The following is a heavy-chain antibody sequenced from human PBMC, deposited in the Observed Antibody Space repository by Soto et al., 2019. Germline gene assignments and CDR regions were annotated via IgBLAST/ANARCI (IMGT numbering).Heavy chain of an antibody. CDR3: ARGWRYYDSSGYFSYFDY. J-gene: IGHJ4*02. CDR2: IYYSGST. Sequence: SETLSLTCTVSGGSISSYYWSWIRQPPGKGLEWIGYIYYSGSTNYNPSLKSRVTISVDTSKNQFSLKLSSVTAADTAVYYCARGWRYYDSSGYFSYFDYWGQGTLVTVS. D-gene: IGHD3-22*01. CDR1: GGSISSYY. V-gene: IGHV4-59*01.